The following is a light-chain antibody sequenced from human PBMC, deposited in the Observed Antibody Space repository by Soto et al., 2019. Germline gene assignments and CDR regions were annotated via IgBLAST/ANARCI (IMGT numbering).Light chain of an antibody. CDR3: LQDHDDSWT. J-gene: IGKJ1*01. CDR1: QSISSW. CDR2: DAS. V-gene: IGKV1-5*01. Sequence: PSTLSASVGARVTITCRASQSISSWLAWYQQKPGKAPKLLIYDASSLESGVPSRFSGSGSGTEFTLTISSLEPEDFATYYCLQDHDDSWTFGQGTKVDIK.